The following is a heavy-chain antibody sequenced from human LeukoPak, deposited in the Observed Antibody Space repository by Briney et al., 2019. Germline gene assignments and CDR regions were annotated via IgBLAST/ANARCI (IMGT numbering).Heavy chain of an antibody. CDR3: ARAQSLTAPAGTFANS. Sequence: ASVKVSCKASGYTFTGYFLHCARRAPGQGFEWMGWINPNSGDTSYTQTFQGRVTMTRDTSISTAYMELSSLRSDDTAVYYCARAQSLTAPAGTFANSWGQGTLVTVSS. V-gene: IGHV1-2*02. CDR1: GYTFTGYF. CDR2: INPNSGDT. J-gene: IGHJ4*02. D-gene: IGHD6-13*01.